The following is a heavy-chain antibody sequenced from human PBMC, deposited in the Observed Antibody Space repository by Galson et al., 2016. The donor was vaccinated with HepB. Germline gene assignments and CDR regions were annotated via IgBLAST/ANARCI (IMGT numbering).Heavy chain of an antibody. CDR2: IYHSGST. CDR1: GGSITSDNYS. J-gene: IGHJ3*02. Sequence: TLSLTCNVSGGSITSDNYSWSWIRQSPGKGLEWIGYIYHSGSTYFNPSFKSRVTISVDRSKNQFSLKLTSVTAADTAVYYCARGRGYCTSTSCYGVPFDIWGQGTMVTVAS. D-gene: IGHD2-2*01. CDR3: ARGRGYCTSTSCYGVPFDI. V-gene: IGHV4-30-2*06.